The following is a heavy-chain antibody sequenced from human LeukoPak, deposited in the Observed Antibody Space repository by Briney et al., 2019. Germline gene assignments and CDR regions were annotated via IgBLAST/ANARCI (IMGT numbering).Heavy chain of an antibody. V-gene: IGHV4-39*07. CDR1: GDSITGYY. CDR2: IFYSGST. CDR3: AKSNGYGLVDI. D-gene: IGHD3-10*01. Sequence: SETLSLTCSVSGDSITGYYWGWIRQPPGKGLEWIGNIFYSGSTYYSPSLKSRVTITLDTSRNQFSLKLNSVTAADTAVYYCAKSNGYGLVDIWGQGTMVTVSS. J-gene: IGHJ3*02.